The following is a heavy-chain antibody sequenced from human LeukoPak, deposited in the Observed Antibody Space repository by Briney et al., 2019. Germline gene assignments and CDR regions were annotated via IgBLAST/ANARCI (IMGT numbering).Heavy chain of an antibody. CDR3: ARDVGLYYDILTGYYGIDY. D-gene: IGHD3-9*01. J-gene: IGHJ4*02. Sequence: GRSLRLSCAASGFTFSSYAMHWVRQAPGKGLEWVAVISYDGSNKYYADSVKGRFTISRDNSKNTLYLQMNSLRAEDTAVYYCARDVGLYYDILTGYYGIDYWGQGTLVTVSS. CDR2: ISYDGSNK. V-gene: IGHV3-30*04. CDR1: GFTFSSYA.